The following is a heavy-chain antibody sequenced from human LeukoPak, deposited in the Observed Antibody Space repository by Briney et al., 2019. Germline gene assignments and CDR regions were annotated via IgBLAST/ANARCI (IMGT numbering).Heavy chain of an antibody. J-gene: IGHJ4*02. D-gene: IGHD5-12*01. CDR1: GFTFSSFW. V-gene: IGHV3-21*01. Sequence: GGSLRLSCAASGFTFSSFWMYWVRQAPGKGLEWVSSISSNSDYIYYADSVKGRFTISRDNAKNSLYLQMNSLRAEDTAVYYCVRYSRYESHDYWGQGTLVTVSS. CDR3: VRYSRYESHDY. CDR2: ISSNSDYI.